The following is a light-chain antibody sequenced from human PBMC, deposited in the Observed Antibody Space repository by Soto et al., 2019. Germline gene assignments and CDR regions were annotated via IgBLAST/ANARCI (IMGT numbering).Light chain of an antibody. J-gene: IGLJ1*01. CDR1: SSNIGAGYD. V-gene: IGLV1-40*01. CDR2: GNS. Sequence: QSALTQPPSVSGAPGQRVTISCTGSSSNIGAGYDVHWYQQFPGTAPKLLIYGNSNRPSGVPDRFSGSKSGTSASLAITGLQAEDEADYYCQSYDSSLSGLYVFGTGTKVTVL. CDR3: QSYDSSLSGLYV.